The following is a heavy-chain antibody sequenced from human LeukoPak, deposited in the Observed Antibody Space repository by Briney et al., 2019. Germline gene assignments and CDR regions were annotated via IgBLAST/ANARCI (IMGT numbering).Heavy chain of an antibody. CDR2: IYYSGST. CDR1: GGSISSGGYY. V-gene: IGHV4-31*03. D-gene: IGHD2-2*01. CDR3: ARVIRYCSSTSCYFYFDY. J-gene: IGHJ4*02. Sequence: SQTLSLTCTVSGGSISSGGYYWSWIRQHPGKGWEWVGYIYYSGSTYYNPSLKSRVTISVDTSKNQFSLKLSSVTAADTAVYYCARVIRYCSSTSCYFYFDYWGQGTLVTVSS.